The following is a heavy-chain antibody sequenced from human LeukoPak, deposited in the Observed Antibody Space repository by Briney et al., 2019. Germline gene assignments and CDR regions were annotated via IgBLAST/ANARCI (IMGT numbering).Heavy chain of an antibody. CDR1: GYTFSSYD. V-gene: IGHV1-8*01. CDR3: ARGWDPRYYYYMDV. CDR2: MNPNSGNT. J-gene: IGHJ6*03. Sequence: ASVKVSCKASGYTFSSYDINWVRQATGQGLEWMGWMNPNSGNTGYAQKFQGRVTMTTDTSTSTAYMELRSLRSDDTAVYYCARGWDPRYYYYMDVWGKGTTVTVSS. D-gene: IGHD1-26*01.